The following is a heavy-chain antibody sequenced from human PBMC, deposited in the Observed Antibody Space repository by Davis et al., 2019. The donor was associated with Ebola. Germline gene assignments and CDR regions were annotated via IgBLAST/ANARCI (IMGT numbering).Heavy chain of an antibody. D-gene: IGHD3-3*01. J-gene: IGHJ4*02. CDR3: AKGAPVDFWSGPHDY. V-gene: IGHV3-33*06. CDR1: GFNFRSYG. CDR2: IWYDGSRK. Sequence: GGSLRLSCAASGFNFRSYGMHWVRQAPDKGLEWVAVIWYDGSRKYYGDSVKGRFTISRDNSNNLLYLQMNSLRAEDTAVYYCAKGAPVDFWSGPHDYWGQGTLVTVSS.